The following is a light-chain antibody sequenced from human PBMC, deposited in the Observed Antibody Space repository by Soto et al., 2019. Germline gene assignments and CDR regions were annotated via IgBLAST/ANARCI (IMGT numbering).Light chain of an antibody. V-gene: IGKV3-20*01. CDR3: QQYNNWPRT. Sequence: EIVLTQSPGTLSLSPGERATLSCRASQSVSSVYLAWYQQKPGQAPRLLLYGASSRATGIPDRFSGSGSGTDFTLTINSLQSEDFAVYYCQQYNNWPRTFGQGTKVDIK. J-gene: IGKJ1*01. CDR1: QSVSSVY. CDR2: GAS.